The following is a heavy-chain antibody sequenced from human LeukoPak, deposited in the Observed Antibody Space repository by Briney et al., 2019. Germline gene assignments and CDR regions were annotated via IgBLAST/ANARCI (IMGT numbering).Heavy chain of an antibody. V-gene: IGHV4-59*08. CDR3: ARGGDYVWGSYRPFDY. D-gene: IGHD3-16*02. J-gene: IGHJ4*02. CDR1: GGSISSYY. Sequence: SETLSLTCTVSGGSISSYYWSWIRQPPGKGLEWIGYIYYSGSTNYNPSLKSRVTISVDTSKNQFSLKLSSVTAADTAVYYCARGGDYVWGSYRPFDYWGQGTLVTVSS. CDR2: IYYSGST.